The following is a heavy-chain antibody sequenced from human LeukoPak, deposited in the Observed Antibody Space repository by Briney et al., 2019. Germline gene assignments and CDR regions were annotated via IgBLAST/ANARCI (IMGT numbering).Heavy chain of an antibody. CDR1: GGSFSGYY. CDR2: INHSGST. Sequence: SETLSLTCGVYGGSFSGYYWSWLRQPPGKGLEWIGEINHSGSTNYNSSLKSRVTISVDTSKNQFSLKLSSVTAADTAVYYCARGAIAARFLDPWGQGTLVTVSS. J-gene: IGHJ5*02. CDR3: ARGAIAARFLDP. D-gene: IGHD6-6*01. V-gene: IGHV4-34*01.